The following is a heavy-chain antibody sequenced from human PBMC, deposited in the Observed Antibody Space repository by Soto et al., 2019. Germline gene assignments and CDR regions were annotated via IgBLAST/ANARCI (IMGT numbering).Heavy chain of an antibody. V-gene: IGHV4-39*01. CDR3: FAVMAATLDY. Sequence: PWETLSLTCSVSGGSIKNTNYRWGWIRQPPGKGLEWIGTLYYRGATDYNPSLKTRVTISVDTSKNLLSLNLSSVTAADTAVYYCFAVMAATLDYWGQGTLVTVSS. CDR2: LYYRGAT. J-gene: IGHJ4*01. CDR1: GGSIKNTNYR. D-gene: IGHD2-21*02.